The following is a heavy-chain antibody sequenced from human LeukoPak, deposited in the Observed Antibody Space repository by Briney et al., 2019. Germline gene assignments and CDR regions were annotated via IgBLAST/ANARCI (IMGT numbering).Heavy chain of an antibody. CDR2: IYSGGST. CDR1: GFTVSSNH. J-gene: IGHJ4*02. Sequence: GGSLTLSCAVSGFTVSSNHMSWVRQAPGKALEWVSVIYSGGSTYYADSVKGRFTISRDNSKNTLYLQVNSLRAEDTAVYYCARGLSGSYHYFDYWGQGTLVTVSS. V-gene: IGHV3-53*01. D-gene: IGHD1-26*01. CDR3: ARGLSGSYHYFDY.